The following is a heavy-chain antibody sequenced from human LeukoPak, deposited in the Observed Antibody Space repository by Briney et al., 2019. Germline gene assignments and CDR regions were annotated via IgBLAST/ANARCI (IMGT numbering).Heavy chain of an antibody. V-gene: IGHV3-48*03. D-gene: IGHD6-19*01. CDR2: VSSGSTI. Sequence: GGSLRLSCAASGFTFSSYEMNWVRQAPGKGLEWVSYVSSGSTIYDADSVKGRFTISRDNAKNSLYLQMNSLRAEDTAVYYCAREGIAVAGAPFDYWGQGTLVTVSS. CDR3: AREGIAVAGAPFDY. J-gene: IGHJ4*02. CDR1: GFTFSSYE.